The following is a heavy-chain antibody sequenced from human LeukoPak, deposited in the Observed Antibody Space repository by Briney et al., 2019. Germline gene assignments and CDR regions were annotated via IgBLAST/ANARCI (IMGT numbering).Heavy chain of an antibody. J-gene: IGHJ4*02. V-gene: IGHV3-30*04. CDR2: ISYDGSNK. CDR3: AREHDYGDYGTFDY. D-gene: IGHD4-17*01. CDR1: GFTFSSYA. Sequence: GRSLRLPCAASGFTFSSYAMHWVRQAPGKGLEGVAAISYDGSNKYYADSVKGRFTISRDNSKNTLYLQMNSLRAEDTAVYYCAREHDYGDYGTFDYWGQGTLVTVSS.